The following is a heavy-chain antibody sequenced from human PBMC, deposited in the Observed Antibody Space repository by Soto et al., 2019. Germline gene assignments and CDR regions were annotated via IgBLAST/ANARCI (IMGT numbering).Heavy chain of an antibody. CDR2: IYYSGST. CDR3: ARRVSDPGGMYYYYYMDV. CDR1: GGSISSYY. V-gene: IGHV4-59*08. Sequence: SETLSLTCTVSGGSISSYYWSWIRQPPGKGLEWIGYIYYSGSTNYNPSLKSRVTISVDTSKNQFSLKLSSVTAAGTAVYYCARRVSDPGGMYYYYYMDVWGKGATVTVSS. J-gene: IGHJ6*03. D-gene: IGHD3-16*01.